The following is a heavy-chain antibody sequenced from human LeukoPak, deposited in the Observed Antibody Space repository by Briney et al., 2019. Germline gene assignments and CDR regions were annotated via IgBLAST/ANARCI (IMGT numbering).Heavy chain of an antibody. CDR1: GYTFTGYY. J-gene: IGHJ5*02. D-gene: IGHD3-10*01. V-gene: IGHV1-2*02. CDR3: ARVTRGGSMFDP. CDR2: INPNSGGT. Sequence: ASVKVSCKASGYTFTGYYMHWVRQAPGQGLEWMGWINPNSGGTNYAQKFQGRVTMTRDTSISTAYMELSSLRSEDTAVYYCARVTRGGSMFDPWGQGTLVTVSS.